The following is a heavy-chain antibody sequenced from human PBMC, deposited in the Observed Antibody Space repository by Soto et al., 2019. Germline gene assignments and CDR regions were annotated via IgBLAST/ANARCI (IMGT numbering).Heavy chain of an antibody. J-gene: IGHJ4*02. Sequence: GGSMRLSCAASGFIFSSYWMSWVRQAPGKGLEWVANIKQDGSEKNYVDSVKGRFTISRDNAKNSLYLQMNSLRAEDTAVYYCVPGFDYWGQGTLVTVSS. V-gene: IGHV3-7*01. CDR1: GFIFSSYW. CDR3: VPGFDY. CDR2: IKQDGSEK.